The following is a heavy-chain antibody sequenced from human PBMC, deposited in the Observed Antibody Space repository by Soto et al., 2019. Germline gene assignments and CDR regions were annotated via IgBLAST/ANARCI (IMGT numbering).Heavy chain of an antibody. CDR3: ARQGGSSSAQYYYGMDV. CDR1: GYSFTSYW. J-gene: IGHJ6*02. V-gene: IGHV5-51*01. CDR2: IYPGDSDT. Sequence: GESLKISCKGSGYSFTSYWIGWVRQMPGKGLEWMGIIYPGDSDTRYSPSFQGQVTISADKSISTAYLQWSSLKASDTAMYYCARQGGSSSAQYYYGMDVWGQGTTVTVSS. D-gene: IGHD6-6*01.